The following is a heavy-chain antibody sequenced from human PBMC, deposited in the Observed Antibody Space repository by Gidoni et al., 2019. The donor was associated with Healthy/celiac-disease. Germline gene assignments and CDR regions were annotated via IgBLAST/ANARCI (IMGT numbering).Heavy chain of an antibody. CDR1: GGSISSYY. J-gene: IGHJ4*02. V-gene: IGHV4-59*01. CDR2: IYYSGST. D-gene: IGHD2-2*01. CDR3: ARGGGPTSHWGYFDY. Sequence: QVQLQESGPGLVKPLETLSLTCTVSGGSISSYYWSWHRQPPGKGLEWIGYIYYSGSTTYNPSLKSRVTIAVDTSKNQFSLKLSSVTAADTAVYYCARGGGPTSHWGYFDYWGQGTLVTVSS.